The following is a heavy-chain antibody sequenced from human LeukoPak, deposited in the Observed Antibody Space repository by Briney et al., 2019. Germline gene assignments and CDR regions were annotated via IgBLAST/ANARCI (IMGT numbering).Heavy chain of an antibody. CDR3: VRVDYGDYSRTFDH. CDR1: GGSISNYY. V-gene: IGHV4-34*01. Sequence: SETLSLTCTVSGGSISNYYWSWIRQPPGKGLEWIGEINHRGRTNYNPSLKSRVTISVDTSKNQLSLRLSSVTAADTAVYYCVRVDYGDYSRTFDHWGQGTLVTVSS. D-gene: IGHD4-17*01. CDR2: INHRGRT. J-gene: IGHJ4*02.